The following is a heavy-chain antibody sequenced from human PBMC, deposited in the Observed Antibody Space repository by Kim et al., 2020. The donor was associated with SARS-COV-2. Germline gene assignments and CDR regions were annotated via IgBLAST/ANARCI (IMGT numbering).Heavy chain of an antibody. CDR2: INHSGST. CDR3: ARGEDSSSDGRYNWFDP. CDR1: GGSFSGYY. Sequence: SETLSLTCAVYGGSFSGYYWSWIRQPPGKGLEWIGEINHSGSTNYNPSLKSRVTISVDTSKNQFSLKLSSVTAADTAVYYCARGEDSSSDGRYNWFDPWGQGTLVTVSS. D-gene: IGHD6-13*01. J-gene: IGHJ5*02. V-gene: IGHV4-34*01.